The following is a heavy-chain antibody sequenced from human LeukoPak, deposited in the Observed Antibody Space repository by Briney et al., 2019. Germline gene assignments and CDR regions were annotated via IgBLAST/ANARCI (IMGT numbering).Heavy chain of an antibody. D-gene: IGHD6-13*01. CDR1: GFTFSNYW. CDR2: IYLDGSRA. J-gene: IGHJ4*02. Sequence: GGSLRLSSAVSGFTFSNYWMSWARQSPGKGLEWVANIYLDGSRAYYVDSVKGRFTISRDNAKNSLYLQMNSLRAEDMALYYCAKEGSSWSTFDYWGQGTLVTVSS. V-gene: IGHV3-7*03. CDR3: AKEGSSWSTFDY.